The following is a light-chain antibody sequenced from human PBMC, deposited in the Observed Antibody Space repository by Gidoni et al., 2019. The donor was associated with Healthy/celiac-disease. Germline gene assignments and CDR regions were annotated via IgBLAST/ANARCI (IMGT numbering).Light chain of an antibody. Sequence: SYVLTQPPSVSVAPGQTARITCGGNNIGSTSVHWYQQKPGQAPVLVVYDDSDRPSGIPERFSGSNSGNTATLTISRVEAGDEADYYCQVWDSSSDLGVFGTGTKVTVL. CDR1: NIGSTS. V-gene: IGLV3-21*02. CDR2: DDS. J-gene: IGLJ1*01. CDR3: QVWDSSSDLGV.